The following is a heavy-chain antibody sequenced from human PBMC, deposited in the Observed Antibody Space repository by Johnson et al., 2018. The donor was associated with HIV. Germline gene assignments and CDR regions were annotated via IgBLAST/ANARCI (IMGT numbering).Heavy chain of an antibody. Sequence: LGGSGGGVVQPWRFLGPSCSASGFTFHKYGMHLVPQAPGKGPVLVSRIYYYWSSTSYADRVEGRLTNPRDNAQNSLSLQRNSLRAEDTAVFYCARAYPGVAVAVGAFDIWGQGTMVTVSS. V-gene: IGHV3-74*01. D-gene: IGHD6-19*01. J-gene: IGHJ3*02. CDR2: IYYYWSST. CDR3: ARAYPGVAVAVGAFDI. CDR1: GFTFHKYG.